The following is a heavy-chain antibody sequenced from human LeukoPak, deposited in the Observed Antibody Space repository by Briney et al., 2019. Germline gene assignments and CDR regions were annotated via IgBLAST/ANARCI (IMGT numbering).Heavy chain of an antibody. J-gene: IGHJ3*01. V-gene: IGHV4-39*07. CDR3: AGSDGYCLRRN. CDR2: IYSSGST. Sequence: SETLSLTCRVSGVSISSGSNYWGWIRQPPGKTLEWIGSIYSSGSTYYNSSLKSRVIILIDTAKNHFSLNLSSVTAAHTAVYYFAGSDGYCLRRNWGQGTNVTCSS. D-gene: IGHD3-22*01. CDR1: GVSISSGSNY.